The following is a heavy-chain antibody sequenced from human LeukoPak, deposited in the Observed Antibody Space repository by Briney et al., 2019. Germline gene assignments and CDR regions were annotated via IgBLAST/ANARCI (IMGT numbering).Heavy chain of an antibody. CDR2: LYYSGST. D-gene: IGHD5-18*01. CDR3: ARGGYSYGLDY. Sequence: SSETLSLTCTVSGGSISSSSYYWGWIRQPPGKGLEWIGSLYYSGSTYYNPSLKSRVTISVGTSKNQFSLKLSSVTAADTAVYYCARGGYSYGLDYWGQGTLVTVSS. CDR1: GGSISSSSYY. J-gene: IGHJ4*02. V-gene: IGHV4-39*07.